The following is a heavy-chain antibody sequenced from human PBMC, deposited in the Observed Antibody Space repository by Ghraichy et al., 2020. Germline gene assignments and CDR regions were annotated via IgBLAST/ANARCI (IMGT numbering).Heavy chain of an antibody. Sequence: SETLSLTCTVSGGSISSYYWSWIRQPPGKGLEWIGYIYYSGSTNYNPSLKSRVTISVDTSKNHFSLKLNSVTAADTAFYYCARSRDSNNWFLDSWGQGTLVTVSS. CDR1: GGSISSYY. CDR3: ARSRDSNNWFLDS. J-gene: IGHJ4*02. D-gene: IGHD6-13*01. CDR2: IYYSGST. V-gene: IGHV4-59*01.